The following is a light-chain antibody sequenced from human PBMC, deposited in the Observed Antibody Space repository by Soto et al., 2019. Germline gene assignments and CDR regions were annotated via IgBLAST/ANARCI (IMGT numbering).Light chain of an antibody. CDR1: SSDVGGYSY. CDR2: DVN. Sequence: QSALNQPASVSGSPGQSITISCTGTSSDVGGYSYVSWYQQHPGKAPKLMIYDVNNRPSGVSNRFSGSKSGNTASLTISGLQAEDEADYYCSSYTYSSTLYVFGTGTKVTVL. J-gene: IGLJ1*01. V-gene: IGLV2-14*01. CDR3: SSYTYSSTLYV.